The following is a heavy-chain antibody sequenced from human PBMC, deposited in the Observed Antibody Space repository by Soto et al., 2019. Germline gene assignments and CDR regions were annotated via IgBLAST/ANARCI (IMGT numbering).Heavy chain of an antibody. CDR3: ASSLNYYDSSGYYPSAHYFDY. Sequence: SVKVPCKASGGTFSSYAISWVRQAPGQGLEWMGGIIPIFGTANYAQKFQGRVTITADESTSTAYMELSSLRSEDTAVYYCASSLNYYDSSGYYPSAHYFDYWGQGTLVTVSS. J-gene: IGHJ4*02. D-gene: IGHD3-22*01. CDR1: GGTFSSYA. V-gene: IGHV1-69*13. CDR2: IIPIFGTA.